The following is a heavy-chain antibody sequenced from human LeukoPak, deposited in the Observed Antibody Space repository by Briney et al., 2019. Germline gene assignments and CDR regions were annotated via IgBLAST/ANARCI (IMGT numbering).Heavy chain of an antibody. Sequence: GESLKISCKGSGFSFTSYWIGWVRQMPEKGLEWTGFIYPGDSDIRYSPSFQGQVTMSADKSISTAYLQWSSLKASDTAIYYCARYTSDPFYFDYWGQGTLVTASS. CDR3: ARYTSDPFYFDY. V-gene: IGHV5-51*01. CDR1: GFSFTSYW. CDR2: IYPGDSDI. J-gene: IGHJ4*02. D-gene: IGHD3-22*01.